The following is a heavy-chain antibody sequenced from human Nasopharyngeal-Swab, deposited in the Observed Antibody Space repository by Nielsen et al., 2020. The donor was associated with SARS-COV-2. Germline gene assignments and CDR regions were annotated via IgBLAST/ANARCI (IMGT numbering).Heavy chain of an antibody. D-gene: IGHD6-19*01. CDR1: GYTFTGYY. Sequence: ASVKVSCKASGYTFTGYYMHWVRQAPGQGLEWMGWINPNSGGTNNAQKFQGWVTMTRDTSISTAYMGLSRLRSDDTAVYYCASSAVAVAGRGDYYYGMDVWGQGTTVTVSS. J-gene: IGHJ6*02. CDR3: ASSAVAVAGRGDYYYGMDV. V-gene: IGHV1-2*04. CDR2: INPNSGGT.